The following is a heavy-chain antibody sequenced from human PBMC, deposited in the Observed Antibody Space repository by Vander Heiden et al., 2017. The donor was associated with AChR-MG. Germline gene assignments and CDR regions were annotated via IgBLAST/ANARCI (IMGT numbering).Heavy chain of an antibody. CDR1: SGSIYSIYY. CDR2: IYHSGST. CDR3: ARSRQQLEYLDQ. J-gene: IGHJ4*02. D-gene: IGHD1-1*01. V-gene: IGHV4-39*01. Sequence: QVQLQESGPGLVKPSETLSLTCTVSSGSIYSIYYWGWIRQPPGKGLEWIGSIYHSGSTYYNPSLKSRVTISVDTSKNQFSLRLSSVTAADTAVYYCARSRQQLEYLDQWGQGTRVTVSS.